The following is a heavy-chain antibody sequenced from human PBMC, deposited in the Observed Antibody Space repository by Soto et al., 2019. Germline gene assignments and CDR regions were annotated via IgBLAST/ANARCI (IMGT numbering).Heavy chain of an antibody. CDR3: RSSTSCYDESCVDV. V-gene: IGHV4-38-2*01. CDR1: GYSISSGNY. CDR2: LYHIGST. D-gene: IGHD2-2*01. J-gene: IGHJ6*02. Sequence: SETLSLTCAVSGYSISSGNYWAWIRQPPGRGLEWIGSLYHIGSTHYDTSLKSRVTISVDTSKNHFSLELSSVTAADTAIYYCRSSTSCYDESCVDVWGQGTMVTVSS.